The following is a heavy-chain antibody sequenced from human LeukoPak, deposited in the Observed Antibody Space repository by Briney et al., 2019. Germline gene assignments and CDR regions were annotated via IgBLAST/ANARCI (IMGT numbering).Heavy chain of an antibody. CDR1: GFTFNNYG. CDR2: ISDDGRHK. D-gene: IGHD6-13*01. Sequence: GGSLRLSCAASGFTFNNYGMHYVRQAPGKGLEWVAVISDDGRHKNYADSVKGRFTISRDNSNNTLYLQMNSLRVEDTGVYYCAKDRETTASGTFDYWGQGTLVTVSS. CDR3: AKDRETTASGTFDY. J-gene: IGHJ4*02. V-gene: IGHV3-30*18.